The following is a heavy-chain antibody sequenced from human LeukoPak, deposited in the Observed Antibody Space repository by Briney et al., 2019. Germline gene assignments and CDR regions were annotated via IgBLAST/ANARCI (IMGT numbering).Heavy chain of an antibody. V-gene: IGHV3-21*01. D-gene: IGHD3-10*01. CDR1: GFTFSSYS. J-gene: IGHJ4*02. CDR3: ARLTGNYGDY. CDR2: ISSGSSYI. Sequence: GGSLRLSCAASGFTFSSYSMNWGRQAPGKGLEWVSSISSGSSYIYYADSVKGRFTISRENAKNSLYLQMDSLRAEDTAVYYCARLTGNYGDYWGQGTLVTVSS.